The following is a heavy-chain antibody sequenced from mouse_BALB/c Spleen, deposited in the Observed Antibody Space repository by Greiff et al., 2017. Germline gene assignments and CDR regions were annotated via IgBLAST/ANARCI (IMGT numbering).Heavy chain of an antibody. D-gene: IGHD1-1*01. CDR1: GYTFTSYW. CDR2: INPSTGYT. J-gene: IGHJ2*01. V-gene: IGHV1-7*01. Sequence: VQLQQSGAELAKPGASVKMSCKASGYTFTSYWMHWVKQRPGQGLEWIGYINPSTGYTEYNQKFKDKATLTADKSSSTAYMQLSSLTSEDSAVYYCARRITIDYWGQGTTRTVAS. CDR3: ARRITIDY.